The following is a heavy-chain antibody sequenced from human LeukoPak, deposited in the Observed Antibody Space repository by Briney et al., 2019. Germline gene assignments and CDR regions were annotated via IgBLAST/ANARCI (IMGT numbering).Heavy chain of an antibody. D-gene: IGHD1-26*01. V-gene: IGHV3-30*01. CDR1: GFTFSSYA. Sequence: GGSLRLSCAASGFTFSSYAMHWVRQAPGKGLEWVAVISYDGSNKYYADSVKGRFTISRDNSKNTLYLQMNSLRAEDTAVYYCARATEWELPHYDAFDIWGQGTMVTVSS. CDR2: ISYDGSNK. CDR3: ARATEWELPHYDAFDI. J-gene: IGHJ3*02.